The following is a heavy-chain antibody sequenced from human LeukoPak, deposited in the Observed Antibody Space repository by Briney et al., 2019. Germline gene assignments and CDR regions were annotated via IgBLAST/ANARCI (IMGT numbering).Heavy chain of an antibody. CDR1: GFTFSSYA. CDR2: ISDDGSNK. D-gene: IGHD3-9*01. CDR3: ARGSGGRFDWLLFSGSPHYYYYGMDV. Sequence: PGGSLRLSRAAAGFTFSSYAMHWVRQAPGKGLEWVAVISDDGSNKYYADSVKGRFTISRDNSKNTLYLQMTRLRAEDTAVYYCARGSGGRFDWLLFSGSPHYYYYGMDVWGQGTPVTVSS. J-gene: IGHJ6*02. V-gene: IGHV3-30-3*01.